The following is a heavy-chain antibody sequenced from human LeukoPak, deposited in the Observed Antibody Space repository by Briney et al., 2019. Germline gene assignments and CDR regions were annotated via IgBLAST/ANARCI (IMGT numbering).Heavy chain of an antibody. CDR3: ARDLWFGELGNNWFDP. J-gene: IGHJ5*02. D-gene: IGHD3-10*01. CDR1: GFTFSTYW. Sequence: GGSLRLSCAASGFTFSTYWMSWVRQAPGKGLEWVAVISYDGSNKYYADSVKGRFTISRDNSKNTLYLQMNSLRAEDTAVYYCARDLWFGELGNNWFDPWGQGTLVTVSS. CDR2: ISYDGSNK. V-gene: IGHV3-30-3*01.